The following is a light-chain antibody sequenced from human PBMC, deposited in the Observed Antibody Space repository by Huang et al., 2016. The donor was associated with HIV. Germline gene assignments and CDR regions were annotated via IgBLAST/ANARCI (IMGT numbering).Light chain of an antibody. CDR3: QQSYSTPRMYT. J-gene: IGKJ2*01. CDR2: STS. V-gene: IGKV1-39*01. CDR1: QSISIY. Sequence: DIQMTQSPSSLSASVGDRVTISCRASQSISIYLNWYHQRPGKAPKLLIYSTSNLQMWVPSRFSGSGSGTNFTLTISSLQPEDFATYYCQQSYSTPRMYTFGQGTKLEIK.